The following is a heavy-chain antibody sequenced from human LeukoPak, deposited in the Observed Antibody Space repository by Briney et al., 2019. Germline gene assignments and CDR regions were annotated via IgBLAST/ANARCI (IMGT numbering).Heavy chain of an antibody. CDR3: ARWYNWFDP. V-gene: IGHV3-23*01. CDR1: GFTFSSYG. CDR2: ISGSGSST. D-gene: IGHD2-8*01. Sequence: PGGSLRLSCAASGFTFSSYGMTRVRQAPGKGLEWVSGISGSGSSTHYADSVKGRFTISRDNSKNTVYLQMNSLRAEGTAVYYCARWYNWFDPWGQGTLVTVSS. J-gene: IGHJ5*02.